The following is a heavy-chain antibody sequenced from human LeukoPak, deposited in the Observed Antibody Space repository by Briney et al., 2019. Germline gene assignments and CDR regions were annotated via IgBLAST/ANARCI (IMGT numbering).Heavy chain of an antibody. CDR1: SGSFSGYY. D-gene: IGHD2-15*01. J-gene: IGHJ5*02. Sequence: PSETLSLTCAVYSGSFSGYYWSWIRQPPGKGLEWIGEINHSGRTTYNVSLKSRVTISIDTSKNQFSLKLSSVTAADTAMYYCATTQDCSGGSCPLNWFDPWGQGTLVTVSS. CDR3: ATTQDCSGGSCPLNWFDP. CDR2: INHSGRT. V-gene: IGHV4-34*01.